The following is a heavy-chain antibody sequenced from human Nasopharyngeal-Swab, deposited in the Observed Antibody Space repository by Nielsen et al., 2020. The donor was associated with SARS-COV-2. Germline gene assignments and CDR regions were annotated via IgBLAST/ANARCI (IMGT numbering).Heavy chain of an antibody. Sequence: SGTLSLTCAVYGGSFSGYYWSWIRQPPGKGLEWIGEMNHSGGTNYNPSPKSRVTISADTSKNQFSLKLSSVTAADTAVYYCARGLGQYYYDSSGYYFFDYWGQGTLVTVSS. V-gene: IGHV4-34*01. J-gene: IGHJ4*02. D-gene: IGHD3-22*01. CDR1: GGSFSGYY. CDR3: ARGLGQYYYDSSGYYFFDY. CDR2: MNHSGGT.